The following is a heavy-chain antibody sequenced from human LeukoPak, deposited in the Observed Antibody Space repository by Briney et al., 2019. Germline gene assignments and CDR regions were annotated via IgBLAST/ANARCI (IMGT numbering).Heavy chain of an antibody. Sequence: ASVTVSCKASVYTFTVYYMHWVRQAPGQGLEWLGWINPSSGAINYAQKFQGRVTMTRDSSISTAYMELNRLTSDDTAVYYCARCPTSGGRCYEFDFWGQGTLVTVSS. D-gene: IGHD2-15*01. CDR2: INPSSGAI. J-gene: IGHJ4*02. V-gene: IGHV1-2*02. CDR1: VYTFTVYY. CDR3: ARCPTSGGRCYEFDF.